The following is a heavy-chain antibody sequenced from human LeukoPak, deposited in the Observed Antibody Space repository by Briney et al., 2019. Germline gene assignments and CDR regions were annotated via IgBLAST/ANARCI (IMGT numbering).Heavy chain of an antibody. CDR1: GYTFTSYG. D-gene: IGHD6-13*01. Sequence: ASVKVSCKASGYTFTSYGISWVRQAPGQGLEWMGWINPNSGGTNYAQKFQGRVTMTRDTSISTAYMELSRLRSDDTAVYYCARDKGAAAGRIGWFDPWGQGTLVTVSS. J-gene: IGHJ5*02. V-gene: IGHV1-2*02. CDR3: ARDKGAAAGRIGWFDP. CDR2: INPNSGGT.